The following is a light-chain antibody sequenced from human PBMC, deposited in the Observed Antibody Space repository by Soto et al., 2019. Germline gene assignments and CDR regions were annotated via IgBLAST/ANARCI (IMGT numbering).Light chain of an antibody. CDR3: QQRSNWPWT. CDR2: DAS. Sequence: EIVLTQSPATLSLSPGERATFSCRASQSVRSSLAWYQHKPGQAPRLLIYDASNRATGIPGRFSGSGSGTDFTLTISNLEPEDFAFYYCQQRSNWPWTFGQGTKVEIK. V-gene: IGKV3-11*01. CDR1: QSVRSS. J-gene: IGKJ1*01.